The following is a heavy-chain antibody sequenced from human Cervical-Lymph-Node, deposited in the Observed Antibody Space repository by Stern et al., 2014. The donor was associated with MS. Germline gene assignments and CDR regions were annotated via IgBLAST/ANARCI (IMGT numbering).Heavy chain of an antibody. V-gene: IGHV4-31*03. CDR2: IYYSGNT. J-gene: IGHJ4*02. CDR1: GGSISSGGYY. D-gene: IGHD3-10*01. CDR3: AGRGYYYGSGNYDYYFDY. Sequence: QLQLQESGPGLVKPSQTLSLTCTVSGGSISSGGYYWSWIRQHPGKGLEWIGYIYYSGNTYYNPSLKSRVTISADTSKNQFSLKLSSVTAADTAVYYCAGRGYYYGSGNYDYYFDYWGQGTLVTVSS.